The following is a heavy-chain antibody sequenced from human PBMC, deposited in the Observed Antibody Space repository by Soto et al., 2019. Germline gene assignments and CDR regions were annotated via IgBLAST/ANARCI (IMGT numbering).Heavy chain of an antibody. Sequence: GGSLRLSCAASGFTFSSYGMHWVRQAPGKGLEWVSAISGSGGSTYYADSVKGRFTISRDNSKNTLYLQMNSLRAEDTAVYYCAKAYIPRDYYYYMDVWGKGTTVTVSS. CDR2: ISGSGGST. CDR1: GFTFSSYG. D-gene: IGHD2-2*02. J-gene: IGHJ6*03. V-gene: IGHV3-23*01. CDR3: AKAYIPRDYYYYMDV.